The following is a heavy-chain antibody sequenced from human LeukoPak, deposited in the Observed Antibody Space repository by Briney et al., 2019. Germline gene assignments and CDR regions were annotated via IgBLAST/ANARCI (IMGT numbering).Heavy chain of an antibody. V-gene: IGHV3-74*01. D-gene: IGHD3-10*01. J-gene: IGHJ3*02. CDR1: GFTVSSYW. CDR3: STGSGHAFDI. CDR2: INSDGSST. Sequence: GGSLRLSCAASGFTVSSYWMHWVRQVPGKGLVWVSRINSDGSSTSYADSVKGRFTISRDNAKNTLYVQMNSLRAEDTAVYYCSTGSGHAFDIWGRGTMVTVSS.